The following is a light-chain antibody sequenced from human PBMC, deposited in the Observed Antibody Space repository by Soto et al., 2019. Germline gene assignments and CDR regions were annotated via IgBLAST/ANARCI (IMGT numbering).Light chain of an antibody. CDR2: KAS. Sequence: DIQMTQSPSTLSASVGDRVTITCLASQSISSWLAWYQQKPGKAPKLLIYKASSLESGVPSRFSGSGSGTDFTPTISSLQPDDFATYYCQQYNNYPWTFGQGTKVEIK. J-gene: IGKJ1*01. CDR3: QQYNNYPWT. V-gene: IGKV1-5*03. CDR1: QSISSW.